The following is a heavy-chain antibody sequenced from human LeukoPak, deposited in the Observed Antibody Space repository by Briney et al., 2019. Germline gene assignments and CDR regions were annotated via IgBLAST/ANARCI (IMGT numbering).Heavy chain of an antibody. CDR3: AREWGSYYDILTGYYHPNWFDP. Sequence: SETLSLTCTVSGGSISSHYWSWIRQPPGKGLEWIGYIYYSGSTNYNPSLKSRVTISVDTSKNQFSLKLSSVTAADTAVYYCAREWGSYYDILTGYYHPNWFDPWGQGTLVTVSS. V-gene: IGHV4-59*11. CDR2: IYYSGST. CDR1: GGSISSHY. J-gene: IGHJ5*02. D-gene: IGHD3-9*01.